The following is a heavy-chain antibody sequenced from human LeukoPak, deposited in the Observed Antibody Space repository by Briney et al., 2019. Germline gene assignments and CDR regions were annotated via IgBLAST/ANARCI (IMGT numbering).Heavy chain of an antibody. J-gene: IGHJ6*02. CDR2: ISYDGSNK. CDR3: AKDSAPREEEPTVNGMDV. Sequence: GVSLTLFCAASGFIFSPYGMHWVRQAPGKGLEWVAVISYDGSNKYYADSVKGRFTISRDNSKNTLYLQMNSLRAEDTAVYYCAKDSAPREEEPTVNGMDVWGQGTTVTVSS. V-gene: IGHV3-30*18. D-gene: IGHD4-17*01. CDR1: GFIFSPYG.